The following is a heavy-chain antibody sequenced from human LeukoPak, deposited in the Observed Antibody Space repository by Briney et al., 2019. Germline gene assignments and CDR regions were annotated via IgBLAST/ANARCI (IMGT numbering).Heavy chain of an antibody. Sequence: ASVKVSCKASVYTFTVYYMRCVRQAPGQGLEWMGWINPNSVGANYAQKFQGRVTMTRDTSISTAYMELSRLRSDDTAVYYCARGYSGYDYYFDYWGQGTLVTVSS. CDR2: INPNSVGA. CDR3: ARGYSGYDYYFDY. D-gene: IGHD5-12*01. J-gene: IGHJ4*02. CDR1: VYTFTVYY. V-gene: IGHV1-2*02.